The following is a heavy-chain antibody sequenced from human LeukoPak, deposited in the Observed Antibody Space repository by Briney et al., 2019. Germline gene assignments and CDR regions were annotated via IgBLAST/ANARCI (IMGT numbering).Heavy chain of an antibody. CDR3: ARHPNSNWDY. J-gene: IGHJ4*02. Sequence: GGSLRLSCVPSGFSFSNYAMSWVRQAPGKGLEWVSSISGSGGSTHYADSVKGRFTISRDKTKNTLYLQMNSLRVEDTAVYYCARHPNSNWDYWGQGTLVTVSS. CDR2: ISGSGGST. D-gene: IGHD6-13*01. CDR1: GFSFSNYA. V-gene: IGHV3-23*01.